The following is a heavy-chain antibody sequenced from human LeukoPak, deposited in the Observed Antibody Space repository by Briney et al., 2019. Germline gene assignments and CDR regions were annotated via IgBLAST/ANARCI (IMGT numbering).Heavy chain of an antibody. CDR2: IYHSGST. CDR3: ARLEYSSSSASYWFDP. J-gene: IGHJ5*02. CDR1: GDSISSYY. V-gene: IGHV4-59*12. D-gene: IGHD6-6*01. Sequence: SETLSLTCTVSGDSISSYYWSWLRQPPGKGLEWIGYIYHSGSTYYNPSLKSRVTISVDRSKNQFSLKLSSVTAADTAVYYCARLEYSSSSASYWFDPWGQGTLVTVSS.